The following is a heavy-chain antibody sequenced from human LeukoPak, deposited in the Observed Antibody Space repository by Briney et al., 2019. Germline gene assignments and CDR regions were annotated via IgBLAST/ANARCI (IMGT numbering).Heavy chain of an antibody. D-gene: IGHD6-19*01. CDR3: ARREYTSGWNY. CDR1: GGSISSSGYC. J-gene: IGHJ4*02. Sequence: PSETLSLTCTVSGGSISSSGYCWGWIRQPPGEGLEWIGSIDYSGNTNYNPSLKSRVTIAVDMSKNQFSLKLTSVTAADTAVYFCARREYTSGWNYWGQGTLVIVSS. V-gene: IGHV4-39*01. CDR2: IDYSGNT.